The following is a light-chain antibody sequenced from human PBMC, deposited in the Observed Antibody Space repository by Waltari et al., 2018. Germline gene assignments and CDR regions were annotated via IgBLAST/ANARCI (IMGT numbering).Light chain of an antibody. V-gene: IGKV1-39*01. Sequence: DIQMTQSPSSLSASVGDRVTITCRASQSIRPFLTWYQQRPGKAPELLIYAASSLQSGVPSGFSGSGSGTDFTLTISSLQPEDFATYYCQQSHSPPFTFGPGTKVDIK. J-gene: IGKJ3*01. CDR2: AAS. CDR1: QSIRPF. CDR3: QQSHSPPFT.